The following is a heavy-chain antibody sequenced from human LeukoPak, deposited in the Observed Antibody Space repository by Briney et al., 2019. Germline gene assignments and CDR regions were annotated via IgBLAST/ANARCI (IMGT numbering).Heavy chain of an antibody. CDR2: ISWNSGSI. Sequence: GRSLRLSCAASGFTFDDYAMHWVRQAPGKGLEWVSGISWNSGSIGYADSVKGRFTISRDNAKNSLYLQMNSLRAEDTALYYCAKGLGCCSGGSCYPDYWGQGTLVTVSS. J-gene: IGHJ4*02. CDR3: AKGLGCCSGGSCYPDY. V-gene: IGHV3-9*01. CDR1: GFTFDDYA. D-gene: IGHD2-15*01.